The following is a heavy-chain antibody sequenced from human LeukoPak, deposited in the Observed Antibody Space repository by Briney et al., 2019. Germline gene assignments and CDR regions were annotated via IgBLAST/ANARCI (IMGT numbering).Heavy chain of an antibody. Sequence: GGSLRLSCAASGFIFEDYGMNWVRQAPGKGLEWVSSISSSSSYIYYADSVKGRFTISRDNAKNSLYLQMSSLRAEDTAVYYCARGMATIDGYYYYMDVWGKGTTVTVSS. CDR2: ISSSSSYI. CDR1: GFIFEDYG. J-gene: IGHJ6*03. V-gene: IGHV3-21*01. D-gene: IGHD5-24*01. CDR3: ARGMATIDGYYYYMDV.